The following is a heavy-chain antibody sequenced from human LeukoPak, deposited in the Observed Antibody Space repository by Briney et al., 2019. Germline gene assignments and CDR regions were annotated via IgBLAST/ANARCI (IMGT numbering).Heavy chain of an antibody. CDR1: GFTVSSNY. J-gene: IGHJ4*02. Sequence: GGSLRLSCAASGFTVSSNYMSWVHQAPGRGLEWVSVFYSADSTYYADSVKGRFTVSRDSSKNTLYLQMNSLRAEDTAVYYCARLGHYYGSGSYFGGFDYWGQGTLVTVSS. CDR2: FYSADST. V-gene: IGHV3-66*04. CDR3: ARLGHYYGSGSYFGGFDY. D-gene: IGHD3-10*01.